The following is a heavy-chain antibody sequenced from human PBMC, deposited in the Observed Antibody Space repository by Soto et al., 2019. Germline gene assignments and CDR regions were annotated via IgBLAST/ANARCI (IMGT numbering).Heavy chain of an antibody. J-gene: IGHJ6*02. CDR3: ARDMWVGGMDV. V-gene: IGHV4-31*03. Sequence: SETMSLTCTVSGGSISSGGYYWSWNRQHPGKGLEWIGYIYYSGSTYYNPSLKSRVTISVDTSKNQFSLKLSSVTAADTAVYYCARDMWVGGMDVWGQGTTVTVSS. D-gene: IGHD1-26*01. CDR1: GGSISSGGYY. CDR2: IYYSGST.